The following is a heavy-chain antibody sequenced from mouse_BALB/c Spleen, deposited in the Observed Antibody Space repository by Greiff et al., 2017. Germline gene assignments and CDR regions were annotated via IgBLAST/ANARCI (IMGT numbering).Heavy chain of an antibody. D-gene: IGHD1-1*01. Sequence: EVQRVESGAELVKPGASVKLSCTASGFNIKDTYMHWVKQRPEQGLEWIGRIDPANGNTKYDPKFQGKATITADTSSNTAYLQLSSLTSEDTAVYYCARPYYYGSSYGGWYFDVWGAGTTVTVSS. CDR3: ARPYYYGSSYGGWYFDV. J-gene: IGHJ1*01. CDR2: IDPANGNT. V-gene: IGHV14-3*02. CDR1: GFNIKDTY.